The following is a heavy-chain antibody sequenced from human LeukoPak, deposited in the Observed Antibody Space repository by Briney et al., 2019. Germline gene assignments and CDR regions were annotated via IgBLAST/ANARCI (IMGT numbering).Heavy chain of an antibody. D-gene: IGHD3-22*01. CDR2: IYNSGTT. CDR1: GGSISSGDYY. CDR3: ARRINSSGHYDY. V-gene: IGHV4-31*03. J-gene: IGHJ4*02. Sequence: SETLSLTCTVSGGSISSGDYYWTWIRQHPGKGLEWIGYIYNSGTTYYNPSLESRVTISGDTSKNQFSLKLSSVTAADTAVYYCARRINSSGHYDYWGQGTLVTVSS.